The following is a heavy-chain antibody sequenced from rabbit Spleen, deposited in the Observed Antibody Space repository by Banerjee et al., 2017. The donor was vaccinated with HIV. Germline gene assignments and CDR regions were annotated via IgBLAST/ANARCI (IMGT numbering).Heavy chain of an antibody. V-gene: IGHV1S40*01. Sequence: QSLEESGGDLVKPGASLTLTCTASGFSFSTTDYMCWVRQAPGKGLEWIACIYAGSTDSTYYASWARGRFTVSKASSTTVTLQMTSLTAADTATYFCARDAATSFSSYGMDLWGPGTLVTVS. CDR3: ARDAATSFSSYGMDL. CDR2: IYAGSTDST. J-gene: IGHJ6*01. D-gene: IGHD8-1*01. CDR1: GFSFSTTDY.